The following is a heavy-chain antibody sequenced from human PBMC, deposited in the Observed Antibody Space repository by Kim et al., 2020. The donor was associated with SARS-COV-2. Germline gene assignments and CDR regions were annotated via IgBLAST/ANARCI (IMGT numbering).Heavy chain of an antibody. CDR2: IYHSGST. Sequence: SETLSLTCAVSGGSISSGGYSWSWIRQPPGKGLEWIGYIYHSGSTYYNPSLKSRVTISVDRSKNQFSLKLNSVTAADTAVYYCARAEWLGFDPWGQGTLVTVSS. J-gene: IGHJ5*02. D-gene: IGHD5-12*01. CDR1: GGSISSGGYS. CDR3: ARAEWLGFDP. V-gene: IGHV4-30-2*01.